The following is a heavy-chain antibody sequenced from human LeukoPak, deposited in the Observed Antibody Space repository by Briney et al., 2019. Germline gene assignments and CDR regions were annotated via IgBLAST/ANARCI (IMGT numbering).Heavy chain of an antibody. CDR2: INPKNGDR. CDR3: AEGIGGYYMDV. CDR1: GYIFTDYY. V-gene: IGHV1-2*02. D-gene: IGHD3-3*01. J-gene: IGHJ6*03. Sequence: ASVKVSCTASGYIFTDYYMHWVRQAPGQGLEWMGWINPKNGDRNYAQKFQDRVTLTRDTSISTAYMELRRLRLDDTAVYYCAEGIGGYYMDVWGKGTTVTVSS.